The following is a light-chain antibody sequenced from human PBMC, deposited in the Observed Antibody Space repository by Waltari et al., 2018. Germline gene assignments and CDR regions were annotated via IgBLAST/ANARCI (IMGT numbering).Light chain of an antibody. V-gene: IGLV2-23*01. J-gene: IGLJ3*02. CDR3: CSFSGRPWV. CDR2: EDT. Sequence: QSALTQPASVSGSPGQSITISCTGTSTDIGSYKLVSWYQHHSGEAPKLIIYEDTQRPSGGSNRFSGSKSGSTASLTISGLEAEDEADYYCCSFSGRPWVFGGGTRLTVL. CDR1: STDIGSYKL.